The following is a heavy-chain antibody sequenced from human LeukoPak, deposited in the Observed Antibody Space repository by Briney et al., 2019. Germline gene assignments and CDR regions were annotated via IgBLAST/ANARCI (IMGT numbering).Heavy chain of an antibody. CDR2: IKQDGREK. CDR3: ARLYLDTSLFDF. Sequence: GGSLRLSCAASGFTFTNYWMGWVRQAPGKGLEWVANIKQDGREKYYVDSVKGRFTISRDNAKDSLYLQMNSLRVEDTALYYCARLYLDTSLFDFRGQGTLVTVSS. CDR1: GFTFTNYW. D-gene: IGHD2-2*02. J-gene: IGHJ4*02. V-gene: IGHV3-7*01.